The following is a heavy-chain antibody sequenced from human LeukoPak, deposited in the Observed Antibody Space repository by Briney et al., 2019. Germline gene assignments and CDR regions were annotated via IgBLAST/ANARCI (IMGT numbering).Heavy chain of an antibody. J-gene: IGHJ4*02. CDR3: ARDSDSSGYPLYYFDY. CDR1: GFTFSDYY. V-gene: IGHV3-11*04. D-gene: IGHD3-22*01. Sequence: KAGGSLRLSGAASGFTFSDYYMNWIRQTPGKGLEWVAYISISGFTIYYADSVRGRFTISRDNAENSLYLQMNSLTPEDTAVYHCARDSDSSGYPLYYFDYWGQGTLVTVSS. CDR2: ISISGFTI.